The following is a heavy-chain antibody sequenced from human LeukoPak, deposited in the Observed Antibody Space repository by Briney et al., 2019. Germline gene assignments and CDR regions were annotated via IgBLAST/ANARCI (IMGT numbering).Heavy chain of an antibody. CDR1: GYSISSSSYY. J-gene: IGHJ5*02. V-gene: IGHV4-39*07. Sequence: SETLSLTCTVSGYSISSSSYYWGWIRQPPGKGLEWIGSIYYSGSTYYNPSLKSRVTISVDTSKNQFSLKLSSVTAADTAVYYCARSYPHYDSSGYPGNWFDPWGQGTLVTVSS. CDR2: IYYSGST. CDR3: ARSYPHYDSSGYPGNWFDP. D-gene: IGHD3-22*01.